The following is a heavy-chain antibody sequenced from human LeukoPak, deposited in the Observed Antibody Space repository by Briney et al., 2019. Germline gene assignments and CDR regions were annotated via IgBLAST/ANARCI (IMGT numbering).Heavy chain of an antibody. V-gene: IGHV3-7*01. D-gene: IGHD4-17*01. J-gene: IGHJ6*02. Sequence: PGGSLRLSCAASGFTFSRYRMSWVRQAPGKGLEWVANIKQDGSEKYYVDSVKGRFTISRDNAKNSLYLQMNSLRAEDTAVYYCARDTDDGDYSPYGMDVWGQGTTVTVSS. CDR2: IKQDGSEK. CDR3: ARDTDDGDYSPYGMDV. CDR1: GFTFSRYR.